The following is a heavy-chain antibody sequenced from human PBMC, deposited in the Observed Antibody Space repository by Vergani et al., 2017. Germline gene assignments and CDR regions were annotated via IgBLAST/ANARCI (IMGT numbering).Heavy chain of an antibody. CDR3: AKVDILGAFDI. V-gene: IGHV3-9*01. CDR1: GFTFNDYA. CDR2: ISWNSDSI. D-gene: IGHD2-15*01. J-gene: IGHJ3*02. Sequence: EVQLVESGGGLVQPGRSLRLPCAASGFTFNDYAMHWVRQAPGKGLGWVSSISWNSDSIGHADSVKGRFTISRDNAKNSLYLQMNSLKTEDTALYYCAKVDILGAFDIWGQGTMVTVSS.